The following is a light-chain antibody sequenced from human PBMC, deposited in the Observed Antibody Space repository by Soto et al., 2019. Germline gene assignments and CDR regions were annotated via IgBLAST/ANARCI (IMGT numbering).Light chain of an antibody. CDR2: KTD. Sequence: QSVLTQPPSASGTPGQRVTIFCSGSNSNIGGRNYVFWYHQVPGTAPKLLIYKTDQRPSGVPDRFSASKSGTSASLAISGLQSEDEADYYCASWDDSVSGVLFGGGTKLTVL. J-gene: IGLJ2*01. CDR3: ASWDDSVSGVL. V-gene: IGLV1-47*01. CDR1: NSNIGGRNY.